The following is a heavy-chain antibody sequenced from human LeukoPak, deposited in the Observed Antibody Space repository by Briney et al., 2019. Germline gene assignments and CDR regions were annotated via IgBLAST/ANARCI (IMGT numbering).Heavy chain of an antibody. V-gene: IGHV1-2*06. J-gene: IGHJ5*02. CDR1: GYAFTCDH. D-gene: IGHD6-13*01. Sequence: ASVQASYAAGGYAFTCDHMQWARPAAGRGLEWMGRINPSSGGTNYAQKFQGRVTMTRDTSISTAYMELSRLRSDDTAVYYCARSPVASSWYEVTPNWFDPWGQGTLVTVSS. CDR2: INPSSGGT. CDR3: ARSPVASSWYEVTPNWFDP.